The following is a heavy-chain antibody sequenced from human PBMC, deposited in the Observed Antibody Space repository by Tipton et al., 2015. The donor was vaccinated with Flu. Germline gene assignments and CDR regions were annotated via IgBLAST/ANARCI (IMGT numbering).Heavy chain of an antibody. CDR3: ARVTLWFGDTSGWFGP. D-gene: IGHD3-10*01. Sequence: TLSLTCTVSGYSISSGYYWGWIRQPPGKGLEWIGSIYHSGSTYYNPALKSRVTISVDTSKNQFSLKLRSVTAADTAVYYCARVTLWFGDTSGWFGPWGQGTLVTVSS. CDR1: GYSISSGYY. J-gene: IGHJ5*02. CDR2: IYHSGST. V-gene: IGHV4-38-2*02.